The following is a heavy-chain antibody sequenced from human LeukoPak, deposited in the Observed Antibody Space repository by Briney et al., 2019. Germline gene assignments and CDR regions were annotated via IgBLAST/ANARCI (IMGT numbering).Heavy chain of an antibody. V-gene: IGHV1-18*01. D-gene: IGHD3-10*01. J-gene: IGHJ4*02. Sequence: ASVKVSCKASGYTFTSYGSSWVRQAPGQGLEWMGWISAYNGNTNYAQKLQGRVTMTTDTSTSTAYMELRSLRSDDTAVYYCARDLRRSGSYYREDNYFDYWGQGTLVTVSS. CDR3: ARDLRRSGSYYREDNYFDY. CDR2: ISAYNGNT. CDR1: GYTFTSYG.